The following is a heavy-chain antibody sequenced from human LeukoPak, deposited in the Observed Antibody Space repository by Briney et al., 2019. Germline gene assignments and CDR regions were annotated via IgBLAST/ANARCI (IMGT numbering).Heavy chain of an antibody. CDR3: AKAPLRCSSTSCYSEFQH. J-gene: IGHJ1*01. D-gene: IGHD2-2*01. CDR2: IRYDGSNK. Sequence: PGGSLRLSCAASGFTFSSYGMHWVRQAPGKGLEWVAFIRYDGSNKYYADSVKGRFTISRDNSKNTLYLQVNSLRAEDTAVYYCAKAPLRCSSTSCYSEFQHWGQGTLVTVSS. V-gene: IGHV3-30*02. CDR1: GFTFSSYG.